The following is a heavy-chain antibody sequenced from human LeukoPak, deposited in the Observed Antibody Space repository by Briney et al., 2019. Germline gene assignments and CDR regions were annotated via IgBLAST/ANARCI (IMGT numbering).Heavy chain of an antibody. CDR1: GFTFSGYS. CDR3: ARDTYYYDSSGYSRTVYFDY. Sequence: GGSLRLSCAASGFTFSGYSMNWVRQAPGKGLEWVSSISSSSSYIYYADSVKGRFTISRDNAKNSLYLQMNSLRAEDTAVYYCARDTYYYDSSGYSRTVYFDYWGQGTLVTVSS. CDR2: ISSSSSYI. D-gene: IGHD3-22*01. J-gene: IGHJ4*02. V-gene: IGHV3-21*01.